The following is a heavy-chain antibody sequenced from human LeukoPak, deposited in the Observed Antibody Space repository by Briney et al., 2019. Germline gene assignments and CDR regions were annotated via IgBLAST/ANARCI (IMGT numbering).Heavy chain of an antibody. CDR1: GFTFSSYA. CDR2: ISGSGDNT. J-gene: IGHJ4*02. D-gene: IGHD6-6*01. V-gene: IGHV3-23*01. CDR3: AKGGRGSIATRPDY. Sequence: GGPLRLSCAASGFTFSSYAMNWVRQAPGKGLEWVSAISGSGDNTYYADSVKGRFTISRDNSKNTLYMEMNSLRAEDTAVYYCAKGGRGSIATRPDYWGQGTLVTVSS.